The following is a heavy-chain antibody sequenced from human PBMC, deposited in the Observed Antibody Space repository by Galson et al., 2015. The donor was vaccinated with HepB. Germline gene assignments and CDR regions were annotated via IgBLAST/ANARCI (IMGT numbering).Heavy chain of an antibody. CDR3: AKDRITIFGVVIPDDAFDI. CDR1: GFTFSSYA. J-gene: IGHJ3*02. V-gene: IGHV3-23*01. D-gene: IGHD3-3*01. CDR2: ISGSGGST. Sequence: SLRLSCAASGFTFSSYAMSWVRQAPGKGLEWVSAISGSGGSTYYADSVKGRSTISRDNSKNTLYLQMNSLRAEDTAVYYCAKDRITIFGVVIPDDAFDIWGQGTMVTVSS.